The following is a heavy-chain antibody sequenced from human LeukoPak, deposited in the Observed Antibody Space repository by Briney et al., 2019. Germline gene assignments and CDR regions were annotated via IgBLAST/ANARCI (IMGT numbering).Heavy chain of an antibody. CDR1: GFTFSSYA. V-gene: IGHV3-30*04. Sequence: PGGSLRLSCAASGFTFSSYAMHWVRQAPGRGLEWVALIPYDGSNKYYADSVKGRFTISRDNSKNTLYLQTNSLRAEDTAVYYCVRGAYSSSWLNFDYWGQGTLVTVSS. CDR3: VRGAYSSSWLNFDY. D-gene: IGHD6-13*01. J-gene: IGHJ4*02. CDR2: IPYDGSNK.